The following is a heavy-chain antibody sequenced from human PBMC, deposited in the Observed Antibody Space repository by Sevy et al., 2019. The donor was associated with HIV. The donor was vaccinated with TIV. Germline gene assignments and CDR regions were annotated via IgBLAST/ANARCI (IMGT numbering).Heavy chain of an antibody. V-gene: IGHV3-48*03. CDR3: VREGIASGGTHVDV. CDR1: GFIFSSWE. J-gene: IGHJ6*02. Sequence: GGSLRLSCAASGFIFSSWEMNWVRQAPGKGLEWVSLISSSGSRVYYADSVNGRFTISRDNAKNSLYLQMDSLRAEDTAAYYCVREGIASGGTHVDVWGQGTAVTVS. CDR2: ISSSGSRV. D-gene: IGHD6-13*01.